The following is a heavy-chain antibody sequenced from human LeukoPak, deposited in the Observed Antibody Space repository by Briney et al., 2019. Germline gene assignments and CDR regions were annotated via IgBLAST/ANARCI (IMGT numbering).Heavy chain of an antibody. D-gene: IGHD6-13*01. CDR2: IYSGGST. CDR1: GFTVSSNY. CDR3: ARDRVLGIAAAAPNYYYYGMDV. V-gene: IGHV3-66*01. Sequence: PGGSLRLSCAASGFTVSSNYMSWVRQAPGKGLEWVSVIYSGGSTYYADSVKGRFTISRDNSKNTLYLQTNSLRAEDTAVYYCARDRVLGIAAAAPNYYYYGMDVWGQGTTVTVSS. J-gene: IGHJ6*02.